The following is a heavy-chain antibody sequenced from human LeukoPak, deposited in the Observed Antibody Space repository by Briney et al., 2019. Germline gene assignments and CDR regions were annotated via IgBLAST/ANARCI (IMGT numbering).Heavy chain of an antibody. CDR2: ISSRSSYI. CDR3: ARGSYWSGFFSVPDY. V-gene: IGHV3-21*01. Sequence: PGGSLRLSCAASGFTFSSYSMNWVRQAPGKGLEWVSSISSRSSYIHYADSVKGRFTISRDNAKNSLYLQMNSLRTEDTAVYYCARGSYWSGFFSVPDYWGQGTLVTVSS. J-gene: IGHJ4*02. D-gene: IGHD3-3*01. CDR1: GFTFSSYS.